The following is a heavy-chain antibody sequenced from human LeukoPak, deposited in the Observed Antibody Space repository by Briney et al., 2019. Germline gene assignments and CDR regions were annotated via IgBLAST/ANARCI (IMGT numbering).Heavy chain of an antibody. CDR3: ARQRNYDILTGYRRGYGMDV. CDR1: GGSIVSTDYY. D-gene: IGHD3-9*01. J-gene: IGHJ6*02. CDR2: IYYSGHT. Sequence: ASETLSLTCTVSGGSIVSTDYYWAWIRQPPGKGLEWIGSIYYSGHTYSNLSLKSRVTISVEMSKNQFSLKLSSVTAADTALYYCARQRNYDILTGYRRGYGMDVWGQGTLVTVSS. V-gene: IGHV4-39*01.